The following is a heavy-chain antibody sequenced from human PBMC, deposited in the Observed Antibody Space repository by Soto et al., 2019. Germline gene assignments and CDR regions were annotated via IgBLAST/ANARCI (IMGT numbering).Heavy chain of an antibody. J-gene: IGHJ4*02. Sequence: EVQLVQSGAEVKKPGESLKISCKGSGYSFTSYWIGWLRQMPGKGLEWMGIIYPGDSDTRYSPSFQGQVTISADKSINPAYLQWSSLKASYTARYYGARERDYGDYVFDYCGQGTLVTVS. CDR2: IYPGDSDT. CDR3: ARERDYGDYVFDY. CDR1: GYSFTSYW. V-gene: IGHV5-51*03. D-gene: IGHD4-17*01.